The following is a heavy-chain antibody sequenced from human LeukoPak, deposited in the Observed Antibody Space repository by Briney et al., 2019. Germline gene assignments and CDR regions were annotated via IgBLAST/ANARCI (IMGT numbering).Heavy chain of an antibody. J-gene: IGHJ4*02. V-gene: IGHV4-30-2*03. CDR1: GGSISSGGYS. CDR2: IYYSGST. CDR3: ARGSIAARPY. Sequence: SETLSLTCAVSGGSISSGGYSWSWIRQPPGKGLEWIGYIYYSGSTYYNPSLKSRVTISVDTSKNQFSLKLSSVTAADTAVYYCARGSIAARPYWGQGTLVTVSS. D-gene: IGHD6-6*01.